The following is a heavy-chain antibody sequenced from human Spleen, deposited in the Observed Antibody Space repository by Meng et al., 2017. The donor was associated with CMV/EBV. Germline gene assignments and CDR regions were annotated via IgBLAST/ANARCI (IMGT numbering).Heavy chain of an antibody. D-gene: IGHD1-26*01. Sequence: GGSLRLSCAASGFTFSTYWMHWVRQAPGKGLEWVSSISSSSSYIYYADSVKGRFTISRDNAKNSLYLQMNSLRAEDTAVYYCAREVGATDYFDYWGQGTLVTVSS. V-gene: IGHV3-21*01. CDR1: GFTFSTYW. J-gene: IGHJ4*02. CDR3: AREVGATDYFDY. CDR2: ISSSSSYI.